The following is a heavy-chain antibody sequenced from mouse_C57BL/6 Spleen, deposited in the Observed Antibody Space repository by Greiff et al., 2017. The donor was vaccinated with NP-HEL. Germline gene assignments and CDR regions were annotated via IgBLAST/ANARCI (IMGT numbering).Heavy chain of an antibody. CDR2: ISSGGSYT. CDR3: ARQPQNYYAMDY. V-gene: IGHV5-6*01. CDR1: GFTFSSYG. J-gene: IGHJ4*01. Sequence: EVHLVDSGGDLVKPGGSLKLSCAASGFTFSSYGMSWVRQTPDQRLEWVATISSGGSYTYYPDSVKGRFTISRDNAKNTLYLQMSSLKSEDTAMYYCARQPQNYYAMDYWGQGTSVTVSS.